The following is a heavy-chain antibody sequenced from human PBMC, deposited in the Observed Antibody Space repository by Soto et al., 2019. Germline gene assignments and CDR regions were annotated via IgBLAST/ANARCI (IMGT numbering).Heavy chain of an antibody. D-gene: IGHD1-20*01. Sequence: PSETLSLTCTVSGGSISSYYWSWIRQPPGKGLEWIGYIYYSGSTNYNPSLKSRVSISVDTSKNQFSLKLSSVNAADTAVYYFAREGANSNRLYFDYLGQVTLVAVSS. J-gene: IGHJ4*02. CDR1: GGSISSYY. CDR2: IYYSGST. CDR3: AREGANSNRLYFDY. V-gene: IGHV4-59*01.